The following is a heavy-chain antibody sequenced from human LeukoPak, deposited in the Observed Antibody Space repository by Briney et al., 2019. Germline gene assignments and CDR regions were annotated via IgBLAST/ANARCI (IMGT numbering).Heavy chain of an antibody. Sequence: GESLKISCKGSGYIFITHWIGWVRQMPGKGLEWMGIIYPGDSDTRYSPSFQGQVTISADKSISTAYLQWSSLKASDTAMYYCARHRSTGTHDAFDIWGQGTMVTVSS. D-gene: IGHD1-1*01. V-gene: IGHV5-51*01. CDR3: ARHRSTGTHDAFDI. CDR2: IYPGDSDT. J-gene: IGHJ3*02. CDR1: GYIFITHW.